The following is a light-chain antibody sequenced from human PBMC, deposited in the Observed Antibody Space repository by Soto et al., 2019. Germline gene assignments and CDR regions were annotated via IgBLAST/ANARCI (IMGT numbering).Light chain of an antibody. CDR1: QSVSSY. Sequence: EIVLTRSPASLSLSPLERATLSFMASQSVSSYLAWYQQKPGQAPRLLIYDASNRATGIPARFSGSGSGTDFTLTISRLEPEDFAVYYCQQYGSSPITFGQGTRLEI. V-gene: IGKV3-20*01. J-gene: IGKJ5*01. CDR3: QQYGSSPIT. CDR2: DAS.